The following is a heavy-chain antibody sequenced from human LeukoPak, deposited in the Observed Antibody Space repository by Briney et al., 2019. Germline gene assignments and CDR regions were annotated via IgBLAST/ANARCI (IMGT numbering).Heavy chain of an antibody. Sequence: GGSLRLSCAASGFTFSSYAMHWVRQAPGKGLEWVAVISYDGSNKYYADSVKGRFTISRDNSKNTLYLQMNSLRAEDTAVYYCARAPLNWNYGDYWGQGTLVTVSS. J-gene: IGHJ4*02. CDR2: ISYDGSNK. D-gene: IGHD1-7*01. CDR3: ARAPLNWNYGDY. V-gene: IGHV3-30*04. CDR1: GFTFSSYA.